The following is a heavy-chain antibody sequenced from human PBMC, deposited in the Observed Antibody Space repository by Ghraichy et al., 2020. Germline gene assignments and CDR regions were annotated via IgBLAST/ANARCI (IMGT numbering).Heavy chain of an antibody. CDR2: IYPGDSAT. Sequence: GESLNISCKGSGYSFTSYYIVWVRQMPGKGLEWMGIIYPGDSATRYSPSFQGQVTISADKSISTAYLQWRSLKASDTAMYYCAGGSGSYQNWFDPWGQGTLVTVSS. CDR1: GYSFTSYY. V-gene: IGHV5-51*01. CDR3: AGGSGSYQNWFDP. J-gene: IGHJ5*02. D-gene: IGHD3-22*01.